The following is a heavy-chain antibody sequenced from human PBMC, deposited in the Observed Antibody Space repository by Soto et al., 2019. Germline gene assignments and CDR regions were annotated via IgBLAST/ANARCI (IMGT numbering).Heavy chain of an antibody. CDR3: ARGRIAVAGRLGTYYYGMDV. D-gene: IGHD6-19*01. V-gene: IGHV4-34*01. CDR2: INHSGST. Sequence: YCGSRISQQKGKGLEWIGEINHSGSTNYNPSLKSRVTISVDTSKNQFSLKLSSVTAADTAVYYCARGRIAVAGRLGTYYYGMDVWGQGTTVTVSS. CDR1: YC. J-gene: IGHJ6*02.